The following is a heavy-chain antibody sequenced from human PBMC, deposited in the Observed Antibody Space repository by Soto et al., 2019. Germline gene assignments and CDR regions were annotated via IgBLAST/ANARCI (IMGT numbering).Heavy chain of an antibody. D-gene: IGHD2-15*01. CDR2: ISGSGGTT. J-gene: IGHJ6*02. Sequence: GGSLRLSCAASGFTFSSYALSWVRQAPGRGLEWVSAISGSGGTTYYTDSVKGRFTISRDNSKNTLYLQMSSLRAEDTAVYYCAKGRARYCSGGSCYPVGYYGMDVWGQGTTVTVSS. CDR3: AKGRARYCSGGSCYPVGYYGMDV. V-gene: IGHV3-23*01. CDR1: GFTFSSYA.